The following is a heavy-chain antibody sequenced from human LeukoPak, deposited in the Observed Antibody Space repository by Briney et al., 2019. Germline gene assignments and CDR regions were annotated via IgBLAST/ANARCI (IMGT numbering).Heavy chain of an antibody. Sequence: SETLSLTCTVSVGSIRSSSFYWGWIRQSPGKGLEWIGSYYYSGYTYYNPSLKSRVTISVDMSKNQFSLKLSSVTAADTAVYYCARAGTNLGDYDYWGQGTLVTVSS. CDR3: ARAGTNLGDYDY. J-gene: IGHJ4*02. CDR2: YYYSGYT. D-gene: IGHD4-17*01. V-gene: IGHV4-39*01. CDR1: VGSIRSSSFY.